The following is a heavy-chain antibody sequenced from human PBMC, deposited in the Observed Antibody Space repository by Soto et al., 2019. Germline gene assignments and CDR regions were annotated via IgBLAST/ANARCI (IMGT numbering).Heavy chain of an antibody. J-gene: IGHJ6*02. Sequence: PGGSLRLSCAASGFTFSSYAMSWVRQAPGKGLEWVSAISGSGGSTYYADSVKGRFTISRDNSKNTLYLQMNSLRAEDTAVYYCAKPIVATRQPDYYYYVMYVWGQGTTVTVSS. CDR1: GFTFSSYA. D-gene: IGHD5-12*01. CDR3: AKPIVATRQPDYYYYVMYV. CDR2: ISGSGGST. V-gene: IGHV3-23*01.